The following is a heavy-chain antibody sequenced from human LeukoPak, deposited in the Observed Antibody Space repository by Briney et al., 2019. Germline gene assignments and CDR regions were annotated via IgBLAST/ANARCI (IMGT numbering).Heavy chain of an antibody. D-gene: IGHD5-18*01. CDR1: GGFISNYY. Sequence: PSETLSLTCTVSGGFISNYYWRWFRQPAGKGLGWIGRFYTSGSINYNPSLKSRVTMSVDTSKNQFSLKLSSVPAADTAVYSCARVVETAMDYWGQGTLVTVSS. J-gene: IGHJ4*02. CDR2: FYTSGSI. V-gene: IGHV4-4*07. CDR3: ARVVETAMDY.